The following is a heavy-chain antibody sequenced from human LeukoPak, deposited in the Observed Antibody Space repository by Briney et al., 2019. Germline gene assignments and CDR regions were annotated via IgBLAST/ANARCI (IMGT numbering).Heavy chain of an antibody. V-gene: IGHV4-30-4*01. CDR1: GGSISSGDYY. CDR2: IYYSGST. J-gene: IGHJ6*04. Sequence: SQTLSLTCTVSGGSISSGDYYWSWIRQPPGKGLEWIGYIYYSGSTYYNPSLKSRVTISVDTSKNQFSLKLSSVTAADTAVYYCASYGGTEAHYYYYGMDVWGKGTTVTVSS. D-gene: IGHD4-23*01. CDR3: ASYGGTEAHYYYYGMDV.